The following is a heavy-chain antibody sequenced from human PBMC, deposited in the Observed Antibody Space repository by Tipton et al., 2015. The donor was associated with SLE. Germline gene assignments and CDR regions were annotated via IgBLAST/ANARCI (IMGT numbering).Heavy chain of an antibody. CDR3: ARQFCSGNDRHEHFDH. CDR2: IYPGDSDT. CDR1: GYYFTSYW. D-gene: IGHD2-15*01. J-gene: IGHJ1*01. V-gene: IGHV5-51*01. Sequence: QSGAEVKKPGESLKISCKGSGYYFTSYWIGWVRQMPGKGLEWMGIIYPGDSDTRYNPSVQGQVTISTDRSINTAYLQWSSLKASDTATYYCARQFCSGNDRHEHFDHWGQGTLVTVSS.